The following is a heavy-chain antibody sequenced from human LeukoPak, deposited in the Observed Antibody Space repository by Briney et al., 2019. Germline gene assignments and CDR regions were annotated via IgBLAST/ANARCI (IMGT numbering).Heavy chain of an antibody. D-gene: IGHD3-16*01. Sequence: ASVKVSCKASGYTFTGYYMHWVRQAPGQGLEWMGWINPNSGGTNYAQKFQGRVTMTRDTSISTAYMELSRLRSDDTAVYYCARDLGAVTHPEGAFDIWGQGTMVTVSS. CDR3: ARDLGAVTHPEGAFDI. CDR1: GYTFTGYY. J-gene: IGHJ3*02. CDR2: INPNSGGT. V-gene: IGHV1-2*02.